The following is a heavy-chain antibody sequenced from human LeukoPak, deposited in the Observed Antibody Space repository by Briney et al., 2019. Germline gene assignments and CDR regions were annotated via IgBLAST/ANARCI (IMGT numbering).Heavy chain of an antibody. CDR1: GGSISSYY. CDR3: ARLRPLYYYDSSGSILLDYLNY. V-gene: IGHV4-59*12. D-gene: IGHD3-22*01. Sequence: PSETLSLTCTVSGGSISSYYWSWIRQPPGKGLEWIGYIYYSGSTNYNPSLKSRVTISVDTSKNQFSLKLSSVTAADTAVYYCARLRPLYYYDSSGSILLDYLNYWGQGTLVTVSS. J-gene: IGHJ4*02. CDR2: IYYSGST.